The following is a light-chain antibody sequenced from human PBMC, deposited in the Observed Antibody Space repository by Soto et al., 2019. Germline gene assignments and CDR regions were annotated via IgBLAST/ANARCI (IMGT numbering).Light chain of an antibody. J-gene: IGKJ1*01. CDR1: QSVSSY. CDR3: QQYDNWPQT. V-gene: IGKV3-15*01. Sequence: EIVMTQSPATLSVSPGERATLSCRASQSVSSYLAWYQHKPGQAPRLLIYGASTRATGIPARFSGRGSGTEFTLTISSLQSVDFAVYYCQQYDNWPQTFGQGTKVDI. CDR2: GAS.